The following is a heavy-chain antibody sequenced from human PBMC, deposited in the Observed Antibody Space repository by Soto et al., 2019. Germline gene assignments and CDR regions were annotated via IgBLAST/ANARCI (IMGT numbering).Heavy chain of an antibody. CDR2: ISGGGGST. D-gene: IGHD3-22*01. Sequence: GGSLRLSCAASGFTFSSYAMSWVRQAPGKGLEWVSAISGGGGSTYYADSVKGRFTISRDNSKNTLYLQMNSLRAEDTAVYYCAKDLGDYYGSSGYYPASSFDYWGQGTLVTSPQ. J-gene: IGHJ4*02. CDR1: GFTFSSYA. V-gene: IGHV3-23*01. CDR3: AKDLGDYYGSSGYYPASSFDY.